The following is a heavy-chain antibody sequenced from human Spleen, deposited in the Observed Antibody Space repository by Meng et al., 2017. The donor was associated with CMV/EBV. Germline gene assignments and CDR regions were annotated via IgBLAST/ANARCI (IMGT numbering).Heavy chain of an antibody. V-gene: IGHV3-21*05. CDR1: GFTFGSFA. D-gene: IGHD6-6*01. J-gene: IGHJ6*02. CDR2: INGGGTYI. CDR3: ARDFFLAAPFGRSGMDV. Sequence: LSLTCAASGFTFGSFAMNWVRQAPGKALEWLAFINGGGTYITYTDSVQGRFTIARDNAKNSLYMEMNSLRAEDTAVYYCARDFFLAAPFGRSGMDVWGQGTTVTVS.